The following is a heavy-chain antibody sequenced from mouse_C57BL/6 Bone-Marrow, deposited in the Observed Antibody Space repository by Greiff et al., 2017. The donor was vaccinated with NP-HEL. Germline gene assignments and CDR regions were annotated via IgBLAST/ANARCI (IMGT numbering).Heavy chain of an antibody. V-gene: IGHV1-59*01. D-gene: IGHD2-4*01. CDR3: ARSHYEGFAY. Sequence: QVQLQQPGAELVRPGTSVKLSCKASGYTFTSYWMHWVKQRPGQGLAWIGVIDPSDSYTNYNQKFKGKATLTVDPSSSTAYMQLSSLTSEDSAVYYCARSHYEGFAYWGQGTLVTVSA. J-gene: IGHJ3*01. CDR1: GYTFTSYW. CDR2: IDPSDSYT.